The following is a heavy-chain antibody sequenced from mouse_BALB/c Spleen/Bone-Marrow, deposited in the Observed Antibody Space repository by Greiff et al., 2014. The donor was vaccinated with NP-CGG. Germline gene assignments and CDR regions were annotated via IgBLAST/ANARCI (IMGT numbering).Heavy chain of an antibody. CDR2: INPYNDGT. V-gene: IGHV1-14*01. Sequence: EVQLQQSGPELVKPGASVKMSCKASGYTFTSYVMHWVKQKPGQGLEWIGYINPYNDGTKYNEKFKGKATLTSDKSSSTAYMEFSSLTSEDSAVYYCARKVWYYAMDYWGQGTSVTVSS. CDR1: GYTFTSYV. CDR3: ARKVWYYAMDY. J-gene: IGHJ4*01. D-gene: IGHD2-10*02.